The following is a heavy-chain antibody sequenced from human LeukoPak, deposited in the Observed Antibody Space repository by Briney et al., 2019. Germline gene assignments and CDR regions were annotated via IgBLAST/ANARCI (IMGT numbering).Heavy chain of an antibody. CDR3: ASQGSYYDFWSGYSTRAFDI. J-gene: IGHJ3*02. D-gene: IGHD3-3*01. V-gene: IGHV4-39*07. CDR2: IYYSGST. Sequence: SETLSLTCTVSGGSISSSSYYWGWIRQPPGKGLEWIGSIYYSGSTYYNPSLKSRVTISVDTSKNQFSLKLSPVTAADTAVYYCASQGSYYDFWSGYSTRAFDIWGQGTTVTVSS. CDR1: GGSISSSSYY.